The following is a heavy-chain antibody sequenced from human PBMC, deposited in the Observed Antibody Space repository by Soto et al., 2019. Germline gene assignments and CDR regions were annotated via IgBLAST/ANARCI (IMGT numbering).Heavy chain of an antibody. CDR2: SRDKAQGYST. J-gene: IGHJ6*02. V-gene: IGHV3-72*01. D-gene: IGHD3-16*01. CDR1: GFTLSDHY. Sequence: GGSLRLSCAGSGFTLSDHYIDWVRQAPGKGLEWVGRSRDKAQGYSTAYAASVKGRFTTSRDESKNSVYLQMNSLKTEDTAVYYCVKDLVPGGADVWGQGTTVTVSS. CDR3: VKDLVPGGADV.